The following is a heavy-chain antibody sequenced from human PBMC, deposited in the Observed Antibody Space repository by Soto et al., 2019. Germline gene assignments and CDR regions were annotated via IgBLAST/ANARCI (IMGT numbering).Heavy chain of an antibody. CDR3: ARDTYSNYYYYHYMDV. CDR1: GFTFSSYG. Sequence: GGSLRLSCAPSGFTFSSYGMHWARQAPGKGLEWVAVIWYDGSNKYYADSVKGRFTISRDNSKNTLYLQMNSLRAEDTAVYYCARDTYSNYYYYHYMDVWGKGTTVTVSS. D-gene: IGHD4-4*01. V-gene: IGHV3-33*01. CDR2: IWYDGSNK. J-gene: IGHJ6*03.